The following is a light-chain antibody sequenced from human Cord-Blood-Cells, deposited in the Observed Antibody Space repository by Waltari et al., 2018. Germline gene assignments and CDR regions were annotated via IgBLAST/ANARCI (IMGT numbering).Light chain of an antibody. Sequence: EIVLTQSPATLSLSPGERATLSCRASQSVSSYLAWYQPKPGQAPRHLIYDASHRATGIPARFTGSGSGTGFTLSISRLEPEEFAVYYCQQRSNWPTFGQGTKVEIK. CDR1: QSVSSY. CDR3: QQRSNWPT. CDR2: DAS. V-gene: IGKV3-11*01. J-gene: IGKJ1*01.